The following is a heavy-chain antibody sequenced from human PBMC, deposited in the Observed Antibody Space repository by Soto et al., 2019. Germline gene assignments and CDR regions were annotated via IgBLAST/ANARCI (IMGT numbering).Heavy chain of an antibody. J-gene: IGHJ6*02. Sequence: GASVKVSCKASGGTFSSYAISWVRQAPGQGLEWMGGIIPIFGTANYAQKFQGRVTITADESTSTAYMELSSPRSEDTAVYYCARDNAVTTREYYYGMDVWGQGTTVTVSS. CDR2: IIPIFGTA. CDR3: ARDNAVTTREYYYGMDV. D-gene: IGHD4-17*01. V-gene: IGHV1-69*13. CDR1: GGTFSSYA.